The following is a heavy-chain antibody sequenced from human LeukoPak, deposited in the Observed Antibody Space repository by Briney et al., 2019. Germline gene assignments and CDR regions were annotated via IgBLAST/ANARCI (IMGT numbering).Heavy chain of an antibody. CDR3: ARGYSGYDLSWFDP. CDR2: IYYSGST. D-gene: IGHD5-12*01. V-gene: IGHV4-59*01. Sequence: SETLPLTCTVSGGSISSYYWSWIRQPPGKGLEWIGYIYYSGSTNYNPSLKSRVTISVDTSKNQFSLKLSSVTAADTAVYYCARGYSGYDLSWFDPWGQGTLVTVSS. CDR1: GGSISSYY. J-gene: IGHJ5*02.